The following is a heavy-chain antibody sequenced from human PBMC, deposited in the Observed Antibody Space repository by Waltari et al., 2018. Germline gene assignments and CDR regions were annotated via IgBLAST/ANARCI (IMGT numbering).Heavy chain of an antibody. Sequence: QVPLVESGGGVVQPARSLRLSCAAAGFTFSSYARHWVRQAPGKGLEWVAIISYDGSNKDYADSVKGRFTISRDNSKNTLYLQMNSLRAEDTAVYYCAKDIFAYCGCDCFVDYWGQGTLVTVSS. V-gene: IGHV3-30*18. CDR3: AKDIFAYCGCDCFVDY. CDR1: GFTFSSYA. CDR2: ISYDGSNK. J-gene: IGHJ4*02. D-gene: IGHD2-21*01.